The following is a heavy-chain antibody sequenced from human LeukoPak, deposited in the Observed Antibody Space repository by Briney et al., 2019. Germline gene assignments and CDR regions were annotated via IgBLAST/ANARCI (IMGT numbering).Heavy chain of an antibody. J-gene: IGHJ4*02. CDR2: IYPGDSDT. V-gene: IGHV5-51*01. CDR3: ARPYYYGSGSDFILGY. Sequence: GESLKISCTGSGYSFTSYWIGWVRQMPGKGLEWMGIIYPGDSDTRYSPSFQGQVTISADKSISTAYLQWSSLKASDTAMYYCARPYYYGSGSDFILGYWGQGTLVTVSS. D-gene: IGHD3-10*01. CDR1: GYSFTSYW.